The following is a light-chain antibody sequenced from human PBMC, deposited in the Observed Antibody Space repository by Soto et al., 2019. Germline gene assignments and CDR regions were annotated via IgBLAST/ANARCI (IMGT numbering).Light chain of an antibody. CDR3: QHYDGPPFT. Sequence: EIVLTQSPGTLSLSPGERATLSCRASQSVNSRFLAWYQQKPGQAPSLLIYGVSSRATGIPDRFSGSGSGTDFTLIISRLEPEDFAVYYCQHYDGPPFTFGPGTTLDIK. CDR2: GVS. J-gene: IGKJ3*01. CDR1: QSVNSRF. V-gene: IGKV3-20*01.